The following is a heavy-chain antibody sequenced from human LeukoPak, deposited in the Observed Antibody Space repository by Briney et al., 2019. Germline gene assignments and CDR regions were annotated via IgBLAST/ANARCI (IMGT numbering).Heavy chain of an antibody. Sequence: GGSLRLSCAASGFTLSSYAMSWVRQAPGKGLEWVSSITSISNYIYYADSVKGRFTISRDNAKNSLYLQMNSLRADDTAVYYCARVGYSSGWRAPDFDYWGQGTLVTVSS. V-gene: IGHV3-21*01. D-gene: IGHD6-19*01. J-gene: IGHJ4*02. CDR3: ARVGYSSGWRAPDFDY. CDR2: ITSISNYI. CDR1: GFTLSSYA.